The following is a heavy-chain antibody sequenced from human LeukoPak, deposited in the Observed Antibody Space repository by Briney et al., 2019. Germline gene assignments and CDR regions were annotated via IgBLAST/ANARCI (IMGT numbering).Heavy chain of an antibody. D-gene: IGHD6-13*01. V-gene: IGHV3-48*03. Sequence: GGSLRLSCAASGFTFSSYEMNWVRQAPGKVLEWVSSISRSATTIYYADSVKGRFTISRDNAKNSLYLQMNSLRAEDTAVYFCARVGALSSSWLLYWGQGTLVTVSS. CDR2: ISRSATTI. CDR1: GFTFSSYE. CDR3: ARVGALSSSWLLY. J-gene: IGHJ4*02.